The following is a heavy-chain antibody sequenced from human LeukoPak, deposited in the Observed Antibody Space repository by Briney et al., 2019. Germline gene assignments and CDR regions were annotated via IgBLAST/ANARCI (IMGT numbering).Heavy chain of an antibody. D-gene: IGHD3-16*02. Sequence: PSETLSLTCTVSGGSISSSSYYWGWLRQPPGKGREWSGSIFYSGSTYYNPSLKSRVTISVDTSKNQFSLKLSSVTAADTAVYYCASMITFGGVIVGIDYWGQGTLVTVSS. CDR1: GGSISSSSYY. CDR3: ASMITFGGVIVGIDY. CDR2: IFYSGST. V-gene: IGHV4-39*07. J-gene: IGHJ4*02.